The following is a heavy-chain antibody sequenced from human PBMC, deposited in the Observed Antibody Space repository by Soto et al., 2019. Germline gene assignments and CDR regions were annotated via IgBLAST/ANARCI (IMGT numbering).Heavy chain of an antibody. V-gene: IGHV1-2*02. CDR1: GYTFSDYY. D-gene: IGHD6-19*01. Sequence: QEQLVQSGAEVKRPGDSVKVSCTASGYTFSDYYILWVRQAPGQGLEWLAWIKPSSGGTNYEEKFQDRVTFTSDTAISTTFLELSSLRSDDTAVYYCAKCRSQWLSSLHSWGQGTLITVSS. CDR3: AKCRSQWLSSLHS. CDR2: IKPSSGGT. J-gene: IGHJ4*02.